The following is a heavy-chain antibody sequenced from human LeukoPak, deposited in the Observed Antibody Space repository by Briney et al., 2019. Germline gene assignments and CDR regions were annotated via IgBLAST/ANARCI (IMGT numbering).Heavy chain of an antibody. V-gene: IGHV1-8*02. J-gene: IGHJ5*02. Sequence: ASVKVSCKASGYTFTAYYMHWVRQAPGQGLEWMGWMNPNSGNTGYAQKFQGRVTMTRNTSISTAYMELSSLRSEDTAVYYCARGPGIMITFGGVIVPPFDPWGQGTLVTVSS. CDR2: MNPNSGNT. CDR1: GYTFTAYY. CDR3: ARGPGIMITFGGVIVPPFDP. D-gene: IGHD3-16*02.